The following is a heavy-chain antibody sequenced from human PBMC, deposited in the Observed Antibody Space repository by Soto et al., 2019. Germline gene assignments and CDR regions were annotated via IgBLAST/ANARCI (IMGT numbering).Heavy chain of an antibody. CDR3: AREARGYYYDSSVSFGYYYYGMDV. J-gene: IGHJ6*02. CDR2: INHSGST. CDR1: GGSFSGYY. D-gene: IGHD3-22*01. V-gene: IGHV4-34*01. Sequence: SETLSLTCAVYGGSFSGYYWSWIRQPPGKGLEWIGEINHSGSTNYNPSLRRRVTISVDTSKNQFSLKLSSVTAADTAVYYCAREARGYYYDSSVSFGYYYYGMDVWGQGTTVTVSS.